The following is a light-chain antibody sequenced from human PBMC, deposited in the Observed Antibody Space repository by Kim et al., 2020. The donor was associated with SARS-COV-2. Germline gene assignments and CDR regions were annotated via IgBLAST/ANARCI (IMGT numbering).Light chain of an antibody. Sequence: SASVGDRVTITCRASQNIMNYLNWYQFKSGKAPKVLVYAASTVQSGVPSRFSGSGAGTDFTLTINSAQPEDIATYYCQQNYKVPYTFGQGTKLEI. CDR1: QNIMNY. V-gene: IGKV1-39*01. CDR2: AAS. CDR3: QQNYKVPYT. J-gene: IGKJ2*01.